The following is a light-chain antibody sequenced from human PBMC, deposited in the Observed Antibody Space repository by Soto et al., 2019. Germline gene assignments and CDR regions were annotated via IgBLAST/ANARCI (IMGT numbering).Light chain of an antibody. CDR2: AAS. V-gene: IGKV1-39*01. Sequence: DIQMTQSPSSLSASVGDRVIITCRASQSISTNLNWFQQKPGKAPKLLIYAASSLQSGVPSRFSGSGSGTDFTLTISSLQPEDFATYYCQQANSFPITFGQGTRLEIK. J-gene: IGKJ5*01. CDR3: QQANSFPIT. CDR1: QSISTN.